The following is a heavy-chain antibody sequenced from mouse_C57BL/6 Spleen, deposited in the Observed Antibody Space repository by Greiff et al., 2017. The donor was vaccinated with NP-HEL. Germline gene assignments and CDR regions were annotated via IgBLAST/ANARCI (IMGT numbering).Heavy chain of an antibody. CDR3: TRRGDYYGSRAYAMDY. CDR1: GYTFTNYW. V-gene: IGHV1-63*01. Sequence: QVQLQQSGAELVRPGTSVKMSCKASGYTFTNYWIGWVKQRPGQGLEWIGDIYPGGGYTNYNEKFKGKATLTADKSSSTAYMQLSSLTSEDSAIYYYTRRGDYYGSRAYAMDYWGQGTSVTVSS. CDR2: IYPGGGYT. J-gene: IGHJ4*01. D-gene: IGHD1-1*01.